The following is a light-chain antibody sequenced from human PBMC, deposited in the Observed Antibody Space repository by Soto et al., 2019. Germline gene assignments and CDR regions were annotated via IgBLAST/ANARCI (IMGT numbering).Light chain of an antibody. Sequence: EMVMTQSPATLSVSPGERVTLSCRATQSVNSNLAWYQQKPGQAPRLLIYGASTRAAGIPARFSGSGSGTEFTLTISSLQSEDFAVYYCQQYGRSPRTFGQGTRVEIK. V-gene: IGKV3-15*01. CDR2: GAS. CDR1: QSVNSN. J-gene: IGKJ5*01. CDR3: QQYGRSPRT.